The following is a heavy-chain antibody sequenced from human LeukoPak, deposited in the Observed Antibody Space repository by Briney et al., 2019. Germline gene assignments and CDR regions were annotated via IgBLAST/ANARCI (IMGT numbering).Heavy chain of an antibody. J-gene: IGHJ4*02. Sequence: GGSLRLSCAASGFTFSSYDMHWVRQATGKGLEWVSAIGTAGDTYYPGSVKGRFTISRENAKNSLYLQMNSLRAGDTAVYYCARSGKPYYYDSSGYYFDYWGQGTLVTVYS. D-gene: IGHD3-22*01. CDR1: GFTFSSYD. CDR3: ARSGKPYYYDSSGYYFDY. V-gene: IGHV3-13*04. CDR2: IGTAGDT.